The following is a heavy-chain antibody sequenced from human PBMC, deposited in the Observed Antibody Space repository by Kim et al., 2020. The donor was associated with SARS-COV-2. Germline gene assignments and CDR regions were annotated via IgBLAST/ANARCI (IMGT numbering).Heavy chain of an antibody. CDR2: IYYSGST. CDR1: GGSISSYY. J-gene: IGHJ6*02. Sequence: SETLSLTCTVSGGSISSYYWSWIRQPPGKGLEWIGYIYYSGSTNYNPSLKSRVTISVDTSKNQFSLKLSSVTAADTAVYYCARLAGIYYYYGMDVWGQGTTVTVSS. CDR3: ARLAGIYYYYGMDV. D-gene: IGHD6-19*01. V-gene: IGHV4-59*08.